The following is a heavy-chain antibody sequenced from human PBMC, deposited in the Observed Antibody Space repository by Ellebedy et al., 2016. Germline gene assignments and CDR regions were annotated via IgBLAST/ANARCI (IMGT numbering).Heavy chain of an antibody. J-gene: IGHJ4*02. CDR1: GGSLSNYY. Sequence: GSLRLSCSVSGGSLSNYYWSWIRQPPGKGLEWIGYIYYSGSTNYNPSLKSRVTISVDTSKNQFSLKLSSVTAADTAVYYCARYGWFGELAYFDYWGQGTLVTVSS. D-gene: IGHD3-10*01. V-gene: IGHV4-59*01. CDR2: IYYSGST. CDR3: ARYGWFGELAYFDY.